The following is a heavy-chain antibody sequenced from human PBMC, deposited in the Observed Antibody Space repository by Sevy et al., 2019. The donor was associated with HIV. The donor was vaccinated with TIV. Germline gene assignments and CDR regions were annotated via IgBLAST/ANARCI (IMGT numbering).Heavy chain of an antibody. J-gene: IGHJ6*02. CDR2: IRSKANSYAT. CDR3: TRRDGMDV. CDR1: GFTFSGSA. Sequence: GGSLRLSCAASGFTFSGSAMHWVRQASGKGLEWVGRIRSKANSYATADAASVKGRFTISRDDSKNTAYLQMNSLKTEDTAVYYCTRRDGMDVWGQGTTVTVSS. V-gene: IGHV3-73*01.